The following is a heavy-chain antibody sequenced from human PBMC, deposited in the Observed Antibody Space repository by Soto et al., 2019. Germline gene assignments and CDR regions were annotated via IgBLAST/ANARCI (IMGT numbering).Heavy chain of an antibody. CDR1: GFTFSSYA. Sequence: GSLRLSCAASGFTFSSYAMSWVRQAPGKGLEWVSAISGSGGSTYYADSVKGRFTISRDNSKNTLYLQMNSPRAEDTAVYYCAKGRIAANWFDPWGQGTLVTVSS. J-gene: IGHJ5*02. V-gene: IGHV3-23*01. CDR2: ISGSGGST. D-gene: IGHD6-13*01. CDR3: AKGRIAANWFDP.